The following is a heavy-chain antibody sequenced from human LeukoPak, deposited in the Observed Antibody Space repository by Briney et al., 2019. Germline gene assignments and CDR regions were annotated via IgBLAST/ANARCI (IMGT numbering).Heavy chain of an antibody. D-gene: IGHD6-13*01. CDR2: IRSKAYGGTT. J-gene: IGHJ4*02. CDR3: TQTSSSSQGGPLWEY. CDR1: GFTFGDYA. V-gene: IGHV3-49*04. Sequence: GGSLRLSCTAPGFTFGDYAMSWVRQAPGKGLEGVGFIRSKAYGGTTEYAASVKGRFTISRDDSKSIAYLQMNSLKTEDTAVYYCTQTSSSSQGGPLWEYWGQGTLVTVSS.